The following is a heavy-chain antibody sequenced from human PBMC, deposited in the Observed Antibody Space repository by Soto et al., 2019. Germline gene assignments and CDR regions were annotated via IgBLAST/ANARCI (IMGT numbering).Heavy chain of an antibody. CDR3: VRTAREGAVAPHWFDR. D-gene: IGHD2-21*02. Sequence: PSESLSLTCTVSSASIRSTDYYWSWIRQAPGKGLEWIGYVYYTGSTYYNPSLMSRLTISVDTSKNQFSLKLTSVTAAETAVYYCVRTAREGAVAPHWFDRWGQGTQVTVSS. J-gene: IGHJ5*02. V-gene: IGHV4-30-4*01. CDR2: VYYTGST. CDR1: SASIRSTDYY.